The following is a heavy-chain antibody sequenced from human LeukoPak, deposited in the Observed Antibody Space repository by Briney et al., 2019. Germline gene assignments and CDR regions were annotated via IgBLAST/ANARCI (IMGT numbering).Heavy chain of an antibody. J-gene: IGHJ6*03. D-gene: IGHD2-15*01. CDR1: GFTFSSYG. V-gene: IGHV3-23*01. CDR3: AKNGDRGAYCTGGTCYPYFYYYMDV. Sequence: GGSLRLSCAASGFTFSSYGMNWVRQAPGKGLEWVSTISVSGGSTYYADSVKGRFTISRDNSKNTLSLQMNSLRAEDTAIYYCAKNGDRGAYCTGGTCYPYFYYYMDVWGKGTTVTI. CDR2: ISVSGGST.